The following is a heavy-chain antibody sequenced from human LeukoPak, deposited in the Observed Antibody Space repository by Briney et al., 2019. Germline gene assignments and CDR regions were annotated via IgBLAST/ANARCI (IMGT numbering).Heavy chain of an antibody. CDR3: ARDYCSSTSCLFDY. CDR2: INPNSGDT. V-gene: IGHV1-2*06. Sequence: ASVKVSCKASGYTFTGYHLHWVRQAPGYGLEWMGRINPNSGDTIYAQKFQGRVTMTRDTSISTAYMELSRLRSDDTAVYYCARDYCSSTSCLFDYWGQGTLVTVSS. CDR1: GYTFTGYH. J-gene: IGHJ4*02. D-gene: IGHD2-2*01.